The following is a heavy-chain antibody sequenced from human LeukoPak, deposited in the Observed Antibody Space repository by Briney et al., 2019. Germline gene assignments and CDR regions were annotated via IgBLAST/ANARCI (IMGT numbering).Heavy chain of an antibody. CDR1: GFIFNNYA. J-gene: IGHJ3*02. D-gene: IGHD7-27*01. V-gene: IGHV3-23*01. CDR3: ARALGNAFDI. Sequence: GGTLRLSCAASGFIFNNYALSWVRQTPGKGLEWVSAISGSGRNTYYADSVKGRFTISRDNSRSTVDLQMNSLRAEDTALYYCARALGNAFDIWGQGTMVTVSS. CDR2: ISGSGRNT.